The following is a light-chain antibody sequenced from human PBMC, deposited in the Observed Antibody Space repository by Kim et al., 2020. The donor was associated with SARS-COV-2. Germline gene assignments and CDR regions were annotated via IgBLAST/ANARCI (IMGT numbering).Light chain of an antibody. CDR3: SSYTSSSIVV. V-gene: IGLV2-14*03. CDR1: SSDVGGYNY. J-gene: IGLJ2*01. Sequence: QSALTQPASVSGSPGQSITISCTGTSSDVGGYNYVSWYQQHPGKAPKLMIYDVSNRRSGVSNRFSGSKSGNTASLTISGLQAEDEADYYCSSYTSSSIVVFGGGTQLTVL. CDR2: DVS.